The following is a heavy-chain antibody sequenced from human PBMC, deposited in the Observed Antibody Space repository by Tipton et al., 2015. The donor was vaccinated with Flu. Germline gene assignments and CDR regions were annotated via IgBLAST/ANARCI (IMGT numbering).Heavy chain of an antibody. CDR1: GGSISSSSYY. J-gene: IGHJ3*02. CDR3: TRFLSVASNDAFDS. CDR2: IYYSGST. D-gene: IGHD6-19*01. Sequence: TLSLTCTVSGGSISSSSYYWGWIRQPPGKGLEWIGSIYYSGSTYYNPSLKSRVTISVDTSKNQFSLKLNSVTAADTAVYYCTRFLSVASNDAFDSWGQGTMVTVSS. V-gene: IGHV4-39*07.